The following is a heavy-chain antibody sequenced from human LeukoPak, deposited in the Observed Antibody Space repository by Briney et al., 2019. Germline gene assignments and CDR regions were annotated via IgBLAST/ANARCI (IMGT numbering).Heavy chain of an antibody. CDR3: ARQRGSSMGHFDY. CDR1: GGSVSSSIYY. D-gene: IGHD1-26*01. V-gene: IGHV4-39*01. Sequence: PSETLSLTCTVSGGSVSSSIYYWGWIRQPPGKGLEWIGSIYYGGNTFYNPSLKSRVTTSVDTSKNQFSLRLTSVTAADTAVYHCARQRGSSMGHFDYWGQGTLVTVSS. CDR2: IYYGGNT. J-gene: IGHJ4*02.